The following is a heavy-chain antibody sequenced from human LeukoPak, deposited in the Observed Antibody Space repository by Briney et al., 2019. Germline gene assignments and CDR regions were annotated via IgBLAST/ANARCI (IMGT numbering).Heavy chain of an antibody. CDR1: GFTFSRYG. CDR2: IRYDGSNK. V-gene: IGHV3-30*02. D-gene: IGHD5-18*01. CDR3: AKKGLSYGLADFDY. J-gene: IGHJ4*02. Sequence: GGSLRLSCAASGFTFSRYGMHWVRQAPGKGLGWVAFIRYDGSNKYYAGSVKGRFTISRDSSKNTLYLQMNSLRAEDTAVYYCAKKGLSYGLADFDYWGQGTLVTVSS.